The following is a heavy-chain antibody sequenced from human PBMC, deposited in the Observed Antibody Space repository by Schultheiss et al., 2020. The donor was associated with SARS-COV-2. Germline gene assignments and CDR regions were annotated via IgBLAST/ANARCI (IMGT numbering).Heavy chain of an antibody. J-gene: IGHJ4*02. V-gene: IGHV4-34*10. D-gene: IGHD5-12*01. CDR2: IHHSGGT. Sequence: GSLRLSCAASGFTFSSYAMSWVRQAPGKGLEWIGYIHHSGGTFYNPSLTSRTVMSVDKSKNQFFLKLRSVTAADTALYFCARYSDSDLNLDFWGQGTLVTVSS. CDR3: ARYSDSDLNLDF. CDR1: GFTFSSYAM.